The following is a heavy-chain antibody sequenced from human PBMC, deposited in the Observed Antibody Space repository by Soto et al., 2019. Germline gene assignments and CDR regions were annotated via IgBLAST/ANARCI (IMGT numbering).Heavy chain of an antibody. CDR1: GYTFTSYG. Sequence: ASVKVSCKASGYTFTSYGISWVRQAPGQGLEWMGWISAYNGNTNYAQKLQGRVTMTTDTSTSTAYMELRSLRSDDTAVYYCARDFPSSGWYTQSFGYWGQGTLVTVSS. CDR2: ISAYNGNT. V-gene: IGHV1-18*01. D-gene: IGHD6-19*01. J-gene: IGHJ4*02. CDR3: ARDFPSSGWYTQSFGY.